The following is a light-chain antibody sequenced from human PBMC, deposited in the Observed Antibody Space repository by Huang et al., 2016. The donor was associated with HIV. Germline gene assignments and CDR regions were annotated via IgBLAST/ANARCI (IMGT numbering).Light chain of an antibody. CDR2: DAS. CDR1: QSVSSY. J-gene: IGKJ3*01. V-gene: IGKV3-11*01. CDR3: QQRSNWPPPFT. Sequence: EIVLTQSPATLSLSPGEKATLSCRASQSVSSYLAWYQQKTGQAPRLLIYDASNRATGIPARFSGRGSGTDFTLTISSLEPEDFAVYYCQQRSNWPPPFTFGPGTKVDIK.